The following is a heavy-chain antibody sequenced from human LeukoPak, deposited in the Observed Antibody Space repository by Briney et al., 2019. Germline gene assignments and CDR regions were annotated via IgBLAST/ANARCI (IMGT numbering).Heavy chain of an antibody. CDR1: GGSLSGYY. CDR3: ARALSASPPGRY. CDR2: INHSGST. V-gene: IGHV4-34*01. Sequence: TSETLSLTCAVYGGSLSGYYWSWIRQPPGKGLEWIGEINHSGSTNYNPSLKSRVTISVDTSKNQFSLKLSSVTAADTAVYYCARALSASPPGRYWGQGTLVTVSS. J-gene: IGHJ4*02.